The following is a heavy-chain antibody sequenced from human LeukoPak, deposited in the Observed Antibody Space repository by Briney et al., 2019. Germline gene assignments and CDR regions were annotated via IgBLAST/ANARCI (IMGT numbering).Heavy chain of an antibody. CDR3: ARGLYGDYLNEDYFDY. D-gene: IGHD4-17*01. CDR1: GGTFSSYA. V-gene: IGHV1-69*01. J-gene: IGHJ4*02. CDR2: IIPIFGTA. Sequence: ASVKVSCKASGGTFSSYAISWVRQAPGQGLEWMGGIIPIFGTANYAQKFQGRVTITADESTSTAYMELSSLRSEDTAVYYCARGLYGDYLNEDYFDYWGQGTLVTVSS.